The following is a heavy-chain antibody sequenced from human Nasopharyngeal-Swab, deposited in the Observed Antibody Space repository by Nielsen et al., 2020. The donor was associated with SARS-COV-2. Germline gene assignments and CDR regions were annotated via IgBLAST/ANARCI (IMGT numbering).Heavy chain of an antibody. CDR2: IRSKAYGGTA. J-gene: IGHJ1*01. D-gene: IGHD6-13*01. Sequence: GGSLRLSCATSGFTFEDYVVTWVRPAPGKGLEWFGLIRSKAYGGTAEDAASVKDRFSISRDDSEGTAYLQMNSLTTEDTAVYFCTVGPIYSSGWYEYFQHWGPGTLVTVSS. V-gene: IGHV3-49*04. CDR1: GFTFEDYV. CDR3: TVGPIYSSGWYEYFQH.